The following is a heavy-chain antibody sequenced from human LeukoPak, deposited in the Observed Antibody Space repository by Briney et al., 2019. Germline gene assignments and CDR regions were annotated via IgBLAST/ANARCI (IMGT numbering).Heavy chain of an antibody. D-gene: IGHD6-19*01. CDR1: GFTLSSYS. CDR2: IGTSSDTV. Sequence: GGSLRLSCAASGFTLSSYSMNWVRQAPGKGLEWVSYIGTSSDTVYYADSVKGRFTISRDNAKNSLYLQMNSLRAEDTAVYYCARRGSARYSGGWFADYWGQGTLVTVSS. J-gene: IGHJ4*02. V-gene: IGHV3-48*01. CDR3: ARRGSARYSGGWFADY.